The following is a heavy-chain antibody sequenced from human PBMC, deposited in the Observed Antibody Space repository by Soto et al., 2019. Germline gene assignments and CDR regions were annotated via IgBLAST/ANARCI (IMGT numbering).Heavy chain of an antibody. V-gene: IGHV1-18*01. Sequence: ASVKVSCKASGYTFTSYGISWVRQAPGQGLEWMGWISAYNGNTNYAQKLQGRVTMTTDTSTSTAYMELRSLRSDDTAVYYCARDIVVVVAATDMTTPGYYYYGMDVWGQGTTVTAP. J-gene: IGHJ6*02. CDR1: GYTFTSYG. CDR3: ARDIVVVVAATDMTTPGYYYYGMDV. D-gene: IGHD2-15*01. CDR2: ISAYNGNT.